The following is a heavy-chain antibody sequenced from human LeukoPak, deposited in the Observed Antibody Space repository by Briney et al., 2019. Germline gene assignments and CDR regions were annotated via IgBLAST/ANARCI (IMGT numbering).Heavy chain of an antibody. CDR1: GGSLISDNFY. CDR2: IYYSGST. Sequence: SETLSLTCAVSGGSLISDNFYWGWIRQPPGKDLEWIGSIYYSGSTYYNPSLNSRVTISVDTSKNRFSLKLSSVTAADTAVYSCARLRGTYYWYFDDWGQGTLVTVSS. D-gene: IGHD1-26*01. V-gene: IGHV4-39*01. CDR3: ARLRGTYYWYFDD. J-gene: IGHJ4*02.